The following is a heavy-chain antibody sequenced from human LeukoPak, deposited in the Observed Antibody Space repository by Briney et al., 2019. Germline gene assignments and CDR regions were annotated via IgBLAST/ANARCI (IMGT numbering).Heavy chain of an antibody. CDR3: ARRDNSDSSGYFDH. Sequence: SETLSLTCSVPGDSIGSGPYYWSWIRQSPGKELEWIGTIYYTRNTYYNSSLKSRVTISIDTSKNQFSLKLSSVTAADTAIYYCARRDNSDSSGYFDHWGQGTLVTVSS. J-gene: IGHJ4*02. D-gene: IGHD3-22*01. CDR1: GDSIGSGPYY. CDR2: IYYTRNT. V-gene: IGHV4-39*01.